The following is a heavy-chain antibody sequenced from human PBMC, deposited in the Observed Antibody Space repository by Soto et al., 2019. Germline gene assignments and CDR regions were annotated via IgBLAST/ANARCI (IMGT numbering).Heavy chain of an antibody. CDR1: GFTFRNSG. Sequence: QVNLVQSGGGLVQPGRSLRLSCEASGFTFRNSGMEWIRQAPGKGLEWVARIWYDGSSQYYADSVKGRFTISRDNSKNTLYMEMNSVRVEDTAVYYCARDMDSNYDGMDVWGRGTTVIVSS. V-gene: IGHV3-33*01. D-gene: IGHD4-4*01. CDR3: ARDMDSNYDGMDV. J-gene: IGHJ6*02. CDR2: IWYDGSSQ.